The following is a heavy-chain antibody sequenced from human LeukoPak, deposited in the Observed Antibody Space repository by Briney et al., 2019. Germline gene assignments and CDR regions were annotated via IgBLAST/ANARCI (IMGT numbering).Heavy chain of an antibody. J-gene: IGHJ3*02. CDR2: FDPEDGET. D-gene: IGHD1-26*01. Sequence: GASVKVSCKVSGYTLTELSMHWVRQAPGKGLEWMGGFDPEDGETIYAQKFQGRVTMTEDTSTDTAYMELSSLRSEDTAVYYCATGGIVATGGATAFDIWGQGTMVTVSS. CDR3: ATGGIVATGGATAFDI. CDR1: GYTLTELS. V-gene: IGHV1-24*01.